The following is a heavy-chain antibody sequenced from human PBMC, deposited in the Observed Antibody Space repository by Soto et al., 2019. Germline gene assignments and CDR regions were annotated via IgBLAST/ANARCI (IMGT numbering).Heavy chain of an antibody. CDR3: AKSHSSSGYWNYYYYGMDV. Sequence: EVQLLESGGGLVQPGGSLRLSCAASGFTFSSYAMSWVRQAPGKGLEWVSATSGSGGNTYYADSVKGRFTISRDNSKNTLYLQINSLRAEDTAVYYCAKSHSSSGYWNYYYYGMDVWGQGTTVTVSS. J-gene: IGHJ6*02. CDR1: GFTFSSYA. D-gene: IGHD3-22*01. CDR2: TSGSGGNT. V-gene: IGHV3-23*01.